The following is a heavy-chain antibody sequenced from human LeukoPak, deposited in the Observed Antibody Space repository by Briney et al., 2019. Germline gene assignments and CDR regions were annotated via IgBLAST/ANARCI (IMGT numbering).Heavy chain of an antibody. CDR3: ARVSSSTSLSFDY. J-gene: IGHJ4*02. CDR1: GGSISSGDYY. Sequence: TLSLTCTVSGGSISSGDYYWSWIRQPPGKGLEWIGYIYYSGSTYYNPSLKSRVTLSVDTSKNQFSLKLSSVTAADTAVYYCARVSSSTSLSFDYWGQGTLVTVSS. CDR2: IYYSGST. V-gene: IGHV4-30-4*01. D-gene: IGHD2-2*01.